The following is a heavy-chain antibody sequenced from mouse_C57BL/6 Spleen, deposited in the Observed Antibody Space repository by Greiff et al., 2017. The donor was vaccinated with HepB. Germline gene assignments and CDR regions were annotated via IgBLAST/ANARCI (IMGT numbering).Heavy chain of an antibody. V-gene: IGHV10-1*01. Sequence: EVQLQESGGGLVQPKGSLKLSCAASGFSFNTYAMNWVRQAPGKGLEWVARIRSKSNNYATYYADSVKDRFTISRDDSESMLYLQMNNLKTEDTAMYYCVRQEGFYYAMDYWGQGTSVTVSS. CDR3: VRQEGFYYAMDY. CDR1: GFSFNTYA. J-gene: IGHJ4*01. CDR2: IRSKSNNYAT.